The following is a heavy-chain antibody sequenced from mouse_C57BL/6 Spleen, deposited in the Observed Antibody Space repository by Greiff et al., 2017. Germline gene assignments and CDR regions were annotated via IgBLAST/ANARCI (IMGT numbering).Heavy chain of an antibody. V-gene: IGHV1-85*01. Sequence: VQLPQSGPELVKPGASVKLSCKASGYTFTSYDINRVKQRPGQGLEWIGWIYPRDGSTKYNEKFKGKATLTVDTSSSTAYMELHSLTSEASAVYFCASPGLPEYWGKGTTLTVSS. D-gene: IGHD2-4*01. CDR1: GYTFTSYD. CDR2: IYPRDGST. CDR3: ASPGLPEY. J-gene: IGHJ2*01.